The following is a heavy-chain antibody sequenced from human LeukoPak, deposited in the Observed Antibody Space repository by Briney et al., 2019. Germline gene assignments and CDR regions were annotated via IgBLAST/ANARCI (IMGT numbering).Heavy chain of an antibody. J-gene: IGHJ4*02. CDR1: GFTFSHCG. CDR3: VKDAQRGFDYSNSLQH. D-gene: IGHD4-11*01. CDR2: IWSDATNQ. V-gene: IGHV3-33*06. Sequence: GGSLRLSCEASGFTFSHCGMHWVRRAPAKGLEWVSVIWSDATNQYYSDSVKGRFTISRDNFKRTVSLQMKSLRAEDTAVYYCVKDAQRGFDYSNSLQHWGQGSLVTVSS.